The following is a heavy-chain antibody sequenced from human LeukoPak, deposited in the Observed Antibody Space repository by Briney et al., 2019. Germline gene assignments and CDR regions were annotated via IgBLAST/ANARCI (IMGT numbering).Heavy chain of an antibody. CDR2: IYTSGST. CDR3: ARSDVVPAATLPSYYYGMDV. V-gene: IGHV4-61*02. J-gene: IGHJ6*02. D-gene: IGHD2-2*01. Sequence: SQTRCLTCTVSGGSISSGSYYWSWIRQPAKKGLEWIGRIYTSGSTNYNPSLKSRVTISVDTSKNQFSLKLSSVTAADTAVYYCARSDVVPAATLPSYYYGMDVWGQGTTVTVSS. CDR1: GGSISSGSYY.